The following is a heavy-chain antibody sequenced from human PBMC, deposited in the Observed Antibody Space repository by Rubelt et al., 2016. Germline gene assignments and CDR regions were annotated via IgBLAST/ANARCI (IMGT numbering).Heavy chain of an antibody. D-gene: IGHD5-24*01. V-gene: IGHV1-46*01. J-gene: IGHJ4*02. CDR2: INPSGGST. CDR1: GYTLTELS. CDR3: ARTKTVEMATIPLAY. Sequence: QVQLVQSGAEVKKPGASVKVSCKVSGYTLTELSMHWVRQAPGQGLEWMGIINPSGGSTSYAQKFQGRVTMTSDTSTSTVYMELSSLRSEDTAVYYCARTKTVEMATIPLAYWGQGTLVTVSS.